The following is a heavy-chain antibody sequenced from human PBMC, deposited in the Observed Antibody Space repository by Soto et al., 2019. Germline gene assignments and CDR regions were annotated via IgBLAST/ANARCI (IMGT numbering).Heavy chain of an antibody. V-gene: IGHV3-15*01. CDR3: TTSNSAPYYFDY. J-gene: IGHJ4*02. D-gene: IGHD4-4*01. Sequence: EVQLVESGGGLVKPGGSLRLSCAASGFTFSNAWMSWVRQAPGKGLEWVGRIKSKTDGGTTDYAAPVKGRFTISRDDSKNTLYLQRNSLKTEDTAVYYCTTSNSAPYYFDYWGQGTLVTVSS. CDR2: IKSKTDGGTT. CDR1: GFTFSNAW.